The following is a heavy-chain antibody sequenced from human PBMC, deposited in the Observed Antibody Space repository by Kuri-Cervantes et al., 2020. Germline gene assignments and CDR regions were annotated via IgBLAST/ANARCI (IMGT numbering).Heavy chain of an antibody. CDR3: ARDRMVQGVIMGWVYTDV. Sequence: ASVKVSCKASGYTFTSYGISWVRQAPGQGLEWMGWISAYNGNTNYAQKLQGRVTMTTDTSTSTAYMELRSLRSDDTAVYYCARDRMVQGVIMGWVYTDVWGKGTTVTVSS. V-gene: IGHV1-18*01. CDR1: GYTFTSYG. D-gene: IGHD3-10*01. CDR2: ISAYNGNT. J-gene: IGHJ6*03.